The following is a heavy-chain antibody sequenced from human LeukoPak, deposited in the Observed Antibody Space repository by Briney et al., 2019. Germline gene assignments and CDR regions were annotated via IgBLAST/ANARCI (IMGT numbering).Heavy chain of an antibody. J-gene: IGHJ6*03. CDR3: ARENRLYSSSYYYMDV. D-gene: IGHD6-6*01. CDR2: MHYTLDT. Sequence: PSETLSLTCTVSGGSISGYYWSWIRQPPGKGLEWIGHMHYTLDTNYNPFFKRRVTISVDTSKNQFSLKLSSVTAADTAVYYCARENRLYSSSYYYMDVWGKGTTVTVSS. V-gene: IGHV4-59*12. CDR1: GGSISGYY.